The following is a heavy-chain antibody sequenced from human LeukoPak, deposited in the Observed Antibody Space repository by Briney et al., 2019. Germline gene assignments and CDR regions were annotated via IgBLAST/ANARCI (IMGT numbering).Heavy chain of an antibody. CDR1: GFTFSHYN. J-gene: IGHJ4*02. CDR2: IWYDGSNK. CDR3: ARVLGTTTTAPKRKGRLVP. D-gene: IGHD7-27*01. V-gene: IGHV3-33*08. Sequence: SGGSLRLSCAASGFTFSHYNMHWVRQAPGKGLEWVALIWYDGSNKEYAESVKGRFTISRDNSKNTLYLQMNSLRDEDTAVYYCARVLGTTTTAPKRKGRLVPGGQGTLVTVSS.